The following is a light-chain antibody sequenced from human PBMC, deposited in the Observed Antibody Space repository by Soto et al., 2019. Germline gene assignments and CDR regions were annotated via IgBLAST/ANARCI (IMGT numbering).Light chain of an antibody. Sequence: EIVMTQSPATLSVSPGERDTLSCRASQSVSSNLAWYQQKPGQAPRLLIYGASTRATGIPARFSGSGSGTEFTLTISSLQSEDFAVYYCQQYKNWPRTFGQGTKVEIK. J-gene: IGKJ1*01. CDR3: QQYKNWPRT. CDR1: QSVSSN. CDR2: GAS. V-gene: IGKV3-15*01.